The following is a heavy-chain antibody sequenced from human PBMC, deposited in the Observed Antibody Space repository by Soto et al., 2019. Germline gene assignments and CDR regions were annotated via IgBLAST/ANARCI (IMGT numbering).Heavy chain of an antibody. CDR3: ARDYLYDTSYFDY. J-gene: IGHJ4*02. CDR1: GGSISSGGYY. CDR2: IYYSGST. D-gene: IGHD3-9*01. Sequence: LSLTCTVSGGSISSGGYYWSWIRQHPGKGLEWIGYIYYSGSTYYNPSLKSRVTISVDTSKNQFSLKLSSVTAADTAVYYCARDYLYDTSYFDYWGQGTLVTVSS. V-gene: IGHV4-31*03.